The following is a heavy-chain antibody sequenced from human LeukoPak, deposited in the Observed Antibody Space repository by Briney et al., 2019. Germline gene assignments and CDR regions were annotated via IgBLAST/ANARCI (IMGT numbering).Heavy chain of an antibody. CDR3: ARDNLAVAATPDH. D-gene: IGHD6-19*01. CDR2: ISAYNGNT. Sequence: ASVKVSCKASGYTFTNYGISWVRQAPGQGLEWMGWISAYNGNTNYAQMLQARVTMTTDTSTTTTYMELRSLRSDDAAVYYCARDNLAVAATPDHWGQGTLVTVSS. CDR1: GYTFTNYG. V-gene: IGHV1-18*01. J-gene: IGHJ4*02.